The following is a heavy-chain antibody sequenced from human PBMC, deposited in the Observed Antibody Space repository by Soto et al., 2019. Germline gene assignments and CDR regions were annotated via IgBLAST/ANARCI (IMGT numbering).Heavy chain of an antibody. Sequence: SSETLSLTCAVYGGSFSGYYWSWIRQPPGKGLELIGEINHSGSTNYNPSLKIRVTISVDTSKNQFSLKLSSLTAADTAVYYCARAFSGVVIGLWGQGTLVTVSS. D-gene: IGHD3-3*01. CDR2: INHSGST. J-gene: IGHJ4*02. V-gene: IGHV4-34*01. CDR3: ARAFSGVVIGL. CDR1: GGSFSGYY.